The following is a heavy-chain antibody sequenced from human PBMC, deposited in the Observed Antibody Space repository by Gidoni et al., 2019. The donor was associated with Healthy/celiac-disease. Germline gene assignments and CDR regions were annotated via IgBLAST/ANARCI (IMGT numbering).Heavy chain of an antibody. CDR1: GYTFSSYD. CDR2: MTPTSGNT. Sequence: QVQLVQSGAEVKTPGASVKVSCKASGYTFSSYDIIWGRQATGPGLEWMGWMTPTSGNTGYAQKFQGRVTMTRNTSISTAYMELSSLRSEDTAVYYCARENMATIENWFDPWGQGTLVTVSS. CDR3: ARENMATIENWFDP. J-gene: IGHJ5*02. D-gene: IGHD5-12*01. V-gene: IGHV1-8*01.